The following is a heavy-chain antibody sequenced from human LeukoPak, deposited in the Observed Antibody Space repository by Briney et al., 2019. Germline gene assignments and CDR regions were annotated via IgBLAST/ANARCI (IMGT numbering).Heavy chain of an antibody. CDR1: GGTFSSYA. J-gene: IGHJ6*02. V-gene: IGHV1-69*13. CDR2: IIPIFGTA. Sequence: SVKVSCKASGGTFSSYAISWVRQAPGQGLEWMGGIIPIFGTANYAQKFQGRVTITADESTSTAYMELSSLRSEDTAVYYCARARSIAVGSYYYGMDVWGQGTTVTVSS. D-gene: IGHD6-19*01. CDR3: ARARSIAVGSYYYGMDV.